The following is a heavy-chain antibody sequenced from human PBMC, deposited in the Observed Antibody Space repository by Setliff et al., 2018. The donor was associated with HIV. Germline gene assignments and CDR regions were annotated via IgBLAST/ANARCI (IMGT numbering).Heavy chain of an antibody. CDR1: GFTVSNDY. D-gene: IGHD1-20*01. CDR3: ARDPGRYNGMDV. J-gene: IGHJ6*02. Sequence: GGSLRLSCAASGFTVSNDYMSWVRRAPGRGLEWVSVIHSGGSTYYADSVKGRFIISRDNSKNTLYLQMNSLRAEDTAVYYCARDPGRYNGMDVWVRQGTTVTVSS. V-gene: IGHV3-66*01. CDR2: IHSGGST.